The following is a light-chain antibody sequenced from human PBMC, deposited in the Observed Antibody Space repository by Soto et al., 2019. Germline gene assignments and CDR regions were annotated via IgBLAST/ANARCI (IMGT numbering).Light chain of an antibody. CDR3: QQYHTWPIT. Sequence: ETMFTPFPAPLSSSPGERVPLSCRATQSVTYNLAWYQQKPGQAPRLLIYGASTRATGIPARFSGSGSGTEFTLTISSLQSEDCAIYYCQQYHTWPITFGQGTRLEI. CDR1: QSVTYN. CDR2: GAS. J-gene: IGKJ5*01. V-gene: IGKV3-15*01.